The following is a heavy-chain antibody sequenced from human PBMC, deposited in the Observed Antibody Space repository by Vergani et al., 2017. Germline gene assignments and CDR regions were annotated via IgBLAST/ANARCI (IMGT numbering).Heavy chain of an antibody. Sequence: VQLQESGPGLVKPSETLTLTCDVSDSSIMTNPYWGWFRQSPGKGLEWMGIIYPADSDTRYSPSFQGQVTISADKSISTAFLQWDSLKASDTALYYCARHTTYTDSWGQGTLVTVSS. CDR3: ARHTTYTDS. CDR1: DSSIMTNPY. CDR2: IYPADSDT. J-gene: IGHJ4*02. V-gene: IGHV5-51*01. D-gene: IGHD1-1*01.